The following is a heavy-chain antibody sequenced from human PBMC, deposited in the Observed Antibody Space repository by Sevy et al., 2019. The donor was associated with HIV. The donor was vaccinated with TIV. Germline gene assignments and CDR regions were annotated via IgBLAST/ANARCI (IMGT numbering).Heavy chain of an antibody. V-gene: IGHV4-59*08. D-gene: IGHD2-2*02. J-gene: IGHJ6*03. Sequence: SETLSLTCTVSGGSISSYYWSWIRQPPGKGLEWIGYIYYSGSTNYNPSLKSRVTISVDTSKNQFSLKPSSVTAADTAAYYCARHFPIVVVPAAIPDYYYMDVWGKGTTVTVSS. CDR2: IYYSGST. CDR3: ARHFPIVVVPAAIPDYYYMDV. CDR1: GGSISSYY.